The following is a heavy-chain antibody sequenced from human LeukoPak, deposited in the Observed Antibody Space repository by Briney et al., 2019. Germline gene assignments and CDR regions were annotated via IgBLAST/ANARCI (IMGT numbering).Heavy chain of an antibody. CDR2: IRQDGGEK. CDR1: GFTFTSYW. CDR3: ARDGTAADLYFDL. V-gene: IGHV3-7*01. J-gene: IGHJ4*01. Sequence: GGSLRLSCAVSGFTFTSYWMNWVRQAPGKGLERVASIRQDGGEKSYVDSVKGRFTISRDNTKNSLYLQMSSLRAEDTAVYYCARDGTAADLYFDLWGQGTLVTVSS. D-gene: IGHD6-13*01.